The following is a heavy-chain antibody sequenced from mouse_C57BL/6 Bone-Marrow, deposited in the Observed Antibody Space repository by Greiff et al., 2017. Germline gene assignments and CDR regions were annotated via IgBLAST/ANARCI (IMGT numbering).Heavy chain of an antibody. V-gene: IGHV1-5*01. CDR1: GYTFTSYW. Sequence: EVKLQESGTVLARPGASVKMSCKTSGYTFTSYWMHWVKQRPGQGLEWIGAIYPGNSDTSYNQKFKGKAKLTADTSASTAYMELSSLTNEDSAVYYCTTRVYYYGSSYPFGNWGQGTTLTVSS. CDR2: IYPGNSDT. CDR3: TTRVYYYGSSYPFGN. D-gene: IGHD1-1*01. J-gene: IGHJ2*01.